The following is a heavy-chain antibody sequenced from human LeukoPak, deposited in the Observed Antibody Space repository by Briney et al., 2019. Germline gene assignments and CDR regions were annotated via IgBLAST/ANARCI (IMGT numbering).Heavy chain of an antibody. J-gene: IGHJ5*02. CDR3: ARVVVGATLVDWFDP. V-gene: IGHV3-11*04. Sequence: PGGSLRLSCAASGFTFSDYYMSWIRQAPGKGLEWVSYISSSGSTIYYADSVKGRFTISRDNAKNSLYLQMNNLRAEDTAVYYCARVVVGATLVDWFDPWGQGTLVTVSS. CDR2: ISSSGSTI. D-gene: IGHD1-26*01. CDR1: GFTFSDYY.